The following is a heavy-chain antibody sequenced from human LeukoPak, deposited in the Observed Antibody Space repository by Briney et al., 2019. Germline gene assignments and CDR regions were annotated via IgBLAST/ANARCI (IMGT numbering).Heavy chain of an antibody. D-gene: IGHD4-17*01. CDR1: GYTFTDYY. Sequence: ASVKVSCKASGYTFTDYYLHWVRQAPGHGLEWMGWIKPDGGDTNYAQRLQGRVTMTRDTSISTAYMELSRLRSDDTAVYYCARSTVTKGNWFDPWGQGTLVTVSS. CDR3: ARSTVTKGNWFDP. CDR2: IKPDGGDT. V-gene: IGHV1-2*02. J-gene: IGHJ5*02.